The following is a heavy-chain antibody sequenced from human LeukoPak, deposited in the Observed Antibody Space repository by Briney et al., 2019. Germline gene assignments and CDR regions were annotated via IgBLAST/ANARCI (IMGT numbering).Heavy chain of an antibody. J-gene: IGHJ5*02. CDR1: GFTFTSYS. CDR2: ISSSSSTI. V-gene: IGHV3-48*01. CDR3: AREYYDTLTGYYKNWFDP. Sequence: GGSLRLSCAASGFTFTSYSMNWVRQAPGKGLEWISYISSSSSTIYYADSVKGRFTISRDNARNSLYLQMNSLRAEDTAVYYCAREYYDTLTGYYKNWFDPWGQGTLVTVSS. D-gene: IGHD3-9*01.